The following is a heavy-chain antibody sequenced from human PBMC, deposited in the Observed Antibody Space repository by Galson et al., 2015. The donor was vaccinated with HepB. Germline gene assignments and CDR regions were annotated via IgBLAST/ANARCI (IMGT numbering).Heavy chain of an antibody. Sequence: SLRLSCAASGFTFSSYAIHWVRQAPGKGLEWVAVISYDGSNKYYADSVKGRFTISRDNSKNTLYLQMNSLRAEDTAVYYCARDFRDYGDYQNWFDPWGQGTLVTVSS. CDR2: ISYDGSNK. V-gene: IGHV3-30-3*01. CDR1: GFTFSSYA. D-gene: IGHD4-17*01. J-gene: IGHJ5*02. CDR3: ARDFRDYGDYQNWFDP.